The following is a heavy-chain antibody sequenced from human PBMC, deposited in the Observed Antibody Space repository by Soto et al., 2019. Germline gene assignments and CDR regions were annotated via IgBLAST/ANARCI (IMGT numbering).Heavy chain of an antibody. Sequence: GGSLRLSCAASGFTFTSYWMHWVRQAPGKGLVWVSRINSDGTTTNYAESVTGRFTISRDNAKNTVYLQMNSLRAEDTAVYYCARGIKHYYRLDVWGQGTTVTVSS. CDR2: INSDGTTT. CDR3: ARGIKHYYRLDV. J-gene: IGHJ6*02. V-gene: IGHV3-74*01. CDR1: GFTFTSYW.